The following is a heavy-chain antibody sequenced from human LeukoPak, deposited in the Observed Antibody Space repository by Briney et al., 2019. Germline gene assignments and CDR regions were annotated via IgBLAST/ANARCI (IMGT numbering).Heavy chain of an antibody. CDR1: GYTFTSYA. D-gene: IGHD5-12*01. Sequence: ASVKVSCKASGYTFTSYAMHWVRQAPGQRLEWMGWINAGNGNTKYSQKFQGRVTITRDTSASTAYMELSSLRSEDTAVYYCATPPGRYSGYDGPFDYWGQGTLVTVSS. CDR3: ATPPGRYSGYDGPFDY. J-gene: IGHJ4*02. V-gene: IGHV1-3*01. CDR2: INAGNGNT.